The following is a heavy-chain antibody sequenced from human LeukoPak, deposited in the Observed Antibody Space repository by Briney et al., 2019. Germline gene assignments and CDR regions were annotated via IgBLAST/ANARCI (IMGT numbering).Heavy chain of an antibody. CDR2: ISYDGSNK. CDR3: ARDEVLRYFDWFSYYGMDV. CDR1: GVTFSSYA. J-gene: IGHJ6*04. V-gene: IGHV3-30*04. Sequence: GGSLRLSCAASGVTFSSYAMHWVRQAPGKGLEWEAVISYDGSNKYYADSVKGRFTISRDNSKNTLYLQMNSLRAEDTAVYYCARDEVLRYFDWFSYYGMDVWGEGTTVTVSS. D-gene: IGHD3-9*01.